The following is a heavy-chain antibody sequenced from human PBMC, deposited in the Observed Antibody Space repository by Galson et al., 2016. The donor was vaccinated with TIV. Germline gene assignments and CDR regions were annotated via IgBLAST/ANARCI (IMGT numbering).Heavy chain of an antibody. CDR1: GYTFTGYY. D-gene: IGHD3-22*01. CDR2: INPNSGAE. V-gene: IGHV1-2*06. J-gene: IGHJ4*02. Sequence: SVKVSCKASGYTFTGYYIHWVRQAPGQGLEYLGRINPNSGAENSARKFQDRVTMTRDTSINTAYLELSSLRSDDTALYYCARSYYYDDRPFDYWGQGTLVTVSS. CDR3: ARSYYYDDRPFDY.